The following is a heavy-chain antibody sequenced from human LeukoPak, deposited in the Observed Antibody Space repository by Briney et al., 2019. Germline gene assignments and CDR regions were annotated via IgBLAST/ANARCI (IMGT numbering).Heavy chain of an antibody. CDR1: GFTFSSYA. V-gene: IGHV3-23*01. CDR2: ISGSGGST. J-gene: IGHJ6*02. D-gene: IGHD3-10*01. Sequence: PGGSLRLSCAASGFTFSSYAMSWDRQAPGKGLEWVSAISGSGGSTYYADSVKGRFTISRDNSKNTLYLQMNSLRAEDTAVYYCATHLGSSYYYYYYGMDVWGQGTTVTVSS. CDR3: ATHLGSSYYYYYYGMDV.